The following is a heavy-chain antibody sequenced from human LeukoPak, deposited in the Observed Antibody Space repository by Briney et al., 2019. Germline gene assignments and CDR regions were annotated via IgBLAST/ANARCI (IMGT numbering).Heavy chain of an antibody. V-gene: IGHV1-18*01. D-gene: IGHD3-3*01. CDR1: GYTFTSYG. CDR2: ISAYNGNT. J-gene: IGHJ4*02. Sequence: ASVNVSCKASGYTFTSYGISWVRQAPGQGLEWMGWISAYNGNTNYAQKLQGRVTMTTDTSTSTAYMELRSLRSDDTAVYYCARLQANYDFWSGYRGVYDYWGQGTLVTVSS. CDR3: ARLQANYDFWSGYRGVYDY.